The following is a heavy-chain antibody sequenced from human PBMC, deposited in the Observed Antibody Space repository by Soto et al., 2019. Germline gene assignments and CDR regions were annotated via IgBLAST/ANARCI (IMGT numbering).Heavy chain of an antibody. D-gene: IGHD3-3*01. CDR1: GFIFGSYA. CDR3: AKDLPPQIYDFWSGYYFDY. Sequence: GGSLRLSCAASGFIFGSYAMSWVRQAPGKGLDWVSAISGSGGTTYYADSVKGRFTISRDNSKNTLYLQMNSLRAEDTAVYYCAKDLPPQIYDFWSGYYFDYWGQGTLVTVSS. J-gene: IGHJ4*02. V-gene: IGHV3-23*01. CDR2: ISGSGGTT.